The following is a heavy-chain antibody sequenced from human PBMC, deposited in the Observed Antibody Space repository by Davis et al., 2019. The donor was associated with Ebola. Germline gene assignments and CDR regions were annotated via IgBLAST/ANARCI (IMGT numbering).Heavy chain of an antibody. Sequence: ASVKVSCKVSGNTLTDLSMHWVRQAPGKGLEWMGGFDPDDGETFYAQQFQGRLTMTEDRSTNTAYMELSSLTSEDTAVYYCARDHKRYCSSTRCYEYNWFDPWGQGTLVTVSS. V-gene: IGHV1-24*01. D-gene: IGHD2-2*01. CDR2: FDPDDGET. J-gene: IGHJ5*02. CDR3: ARDHKRYCSSTRCYEYNWFDP. CDR1: GNTLTDLS.